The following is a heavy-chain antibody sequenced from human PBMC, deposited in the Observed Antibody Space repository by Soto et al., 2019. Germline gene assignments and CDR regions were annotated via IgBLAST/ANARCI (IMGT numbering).Heavy chain of an antibody. Sequence: PGGSLRLSCAASGFTFRKYAMSWVRQAPGKGLEWVSGISGSGDSTDYADSVKGRFTISRDNSKNTLYLQMNSLRAEDTAVYYCAKDWARPPVRYYFDYWGQGTLVTVSS. CDR2: ISGSGDST. D-gene: IGHD2-15*01. CDR1: GFTFRKYA. V-gene: IGHV3-23*01. CDR3: AKDWARPPVRYYFDY. J-gene: IGHJ4*02.